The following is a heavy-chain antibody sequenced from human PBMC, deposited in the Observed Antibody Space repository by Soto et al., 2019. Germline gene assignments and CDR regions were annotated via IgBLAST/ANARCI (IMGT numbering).Heavy chain of an antibody. V-gene: IGHV2-5*02. J-gene: IGHJ5*02. Sequence: QITLKEYGPTLVKPTQPLTLTCTFSGFSLSNSGVGVAWIRQPPVKALEWLALIYWDDDKRYSTSLKSRLTVTKNTSQNQVAHTMTNMDPVNTATHYCSRRLCSGYAIYQLDPYGQGTPVTVSA. D-gene: IGHD5-12*01. CDR3: SRRLCSGYAIYQLDP. CDR2: IYWDDDK. CDR1: GFSLSNSGVG.